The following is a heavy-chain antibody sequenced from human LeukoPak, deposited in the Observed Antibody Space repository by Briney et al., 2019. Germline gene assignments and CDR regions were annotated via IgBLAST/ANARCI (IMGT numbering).Heavy chain of an antibody. CDR3: ARELDY. J-gene: IGHJ4*02. Sequence: GGSLRLSCAASGFTVSSNYMSWVRQAPGKGLEWVSVIYSGGSTYYADSVKGRFTISRDNSKNTLYPQMNSPRAEDMAVYYRARELDYWGQGTLVTVSS. CDR1: GFTVSSNY. V-gene: IGHV3-53*01. CDR2: IYSGGST.